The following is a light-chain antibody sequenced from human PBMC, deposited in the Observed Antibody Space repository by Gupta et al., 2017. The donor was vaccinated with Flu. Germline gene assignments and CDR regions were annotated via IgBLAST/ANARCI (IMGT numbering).Light chain of an antibody. J-gene: IGKJ4*01. CDR2: AAS. CDR3: QQSYTGIS. Sequence: DIQVTQSPSSLSASVGDRVTITCRASQNIGSYLNWYRQKPGKAPELLIYAASSLQSEVPSRFSGSGSGTDFTLIISSLQPEDVATYFCQQSYTGISFGGGTRVEIK. CDR1: QNIGSY. V-gene: IGKV1-39*01.